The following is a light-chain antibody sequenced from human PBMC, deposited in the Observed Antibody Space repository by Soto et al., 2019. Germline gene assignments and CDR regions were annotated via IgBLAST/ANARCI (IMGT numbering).Light chain of an antibody. V-gene: IGLV2-14*01. CDR1: SSDVGAYDH. Sequence: QSVLTQPASVSGSLGQSITISCTGTSSDVGAYDHVSWYQQHAGNAPKLMIYDVSNRPSGVSDRFSGSKSGNTASLTISGLQAEDEADYYCSSYTTTSTLYVFGAGTKVTVL. J-gene: IGLJ1*01. CDR2: DVS. CDR3: SSYTTTSTLYV.